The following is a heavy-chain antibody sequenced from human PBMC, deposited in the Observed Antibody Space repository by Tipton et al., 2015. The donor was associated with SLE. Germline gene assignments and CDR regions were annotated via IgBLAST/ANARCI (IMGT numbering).Heavy chain of an antibody. Sequence: TLSLTCAVYEGSLSDYYWSWIRQPAGKGLEWIGHIYTSGSTNYNPSLKSRVTISVDTSKNQFSLKLSSVTAADTAVYYCARASGYLDPWGQGTLVTVSS. D-gene: IGHD5-12*01. CDR1: EGSLSDYY. CDR2: IYTSGST. V-gene: IGHV4-59*10. J-gene: IGHJ5*02. CDR3: ARASGYLDP.